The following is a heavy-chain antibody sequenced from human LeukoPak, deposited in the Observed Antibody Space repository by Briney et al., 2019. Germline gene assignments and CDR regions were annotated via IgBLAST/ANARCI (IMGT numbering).Heavy chain of an antibody. Sequence: GGSLRLSCAASGFTFSSYAMSWVRQAPGKGLEWVSAISGSGGSTYYADSVKGRFAISRDNSKNTLYLQMNSLRAEDTAVYYCAKPFWSGYYILDYWGQGTLVTVSS. J-gene: IGHJ4*02. CDR1: GFTFSSYA. CDR2: ISGSGGST. CDR3: AKPFWSGYYILDY. V-gene: IGHV3-23*01. D-gene: IGHD3-3*01.